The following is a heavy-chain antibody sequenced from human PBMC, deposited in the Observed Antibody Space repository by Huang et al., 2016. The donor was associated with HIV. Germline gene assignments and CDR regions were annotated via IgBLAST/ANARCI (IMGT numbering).Heavy chain of an antibody. V-gene: IGHV3-7*01. Sequence: EVQLVESGGGLVQPGGSLRVSCAASGFSISTYWMRGVRQPPGKGREGVASRKQDGSEKDYVDAGKGRFIISRDNAKNSLYLQMNSLRAEDTAVYYCTRGPLGWLVHRYFYHWGQGTLVTVSS. CDR3: TRGPLGWLVHRYFYH. CDR1: GFSISTYW. J-gene: IGHJ1*01. CDR2: RKQDGSEK. D-gene: IGHD6-19*01.